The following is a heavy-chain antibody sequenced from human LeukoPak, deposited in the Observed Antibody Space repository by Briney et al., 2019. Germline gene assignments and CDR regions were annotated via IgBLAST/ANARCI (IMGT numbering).Heavy chain of an antibody. CDR1: GFTFSSNY. V-gene: IGHV3-53*01. J-gene: IGHJ6*02. CDR2: IHSGGST. CDR3: ARAPSANSGRLEWLLPRDYYYYYYGMDV. D-gene: IGHD3-3*01. Sequence: GGSLRLSCAASGFTFSSNYMSWVRQAPGKGLEWVSVIHSGGSTYYADSVKGRFTISRDNSKNTLYLQMNSLRAEDTAVYYCARAPSANSGRLEWLLPRDYYYYYYGMDVWGQGTTVTVSS.